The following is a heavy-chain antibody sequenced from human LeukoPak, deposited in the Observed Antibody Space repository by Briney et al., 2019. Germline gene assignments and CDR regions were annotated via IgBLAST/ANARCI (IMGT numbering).Heavy chain of an antibody. CDR2: ISYDGSNK. CDR1: GFTFSSYG. V-gene: IGHV3-30*18. CDR3: AKAGPYIVGATVYYFDY. D-gene: IGHD1-26*01. Sequence: GRSLRLSCAASGFTFSSYGMHWVRQAPGKGLGWVAVISYDGSNKYYADSVKGRFTISRDNSKNTLYLQMNSLRAEDTAVYYCAKAGPYIVGATVYYFDYWGQGTLVTVSS. J-gene: IGHJ4*02.